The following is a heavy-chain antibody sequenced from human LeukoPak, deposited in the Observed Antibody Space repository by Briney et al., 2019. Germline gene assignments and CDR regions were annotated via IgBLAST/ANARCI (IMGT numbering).Heavy chain of an antibody. CDR1: GFTFYDYA. CDR3: AKGQIIIVAGTFDY. CDR2: ISWNSGSI. V-gene: IGHV3-9*01. Sequence: GGSLRLSCAASGFTFYDYAMHWVRHAPGKGLEWVSGISWNSGSIGYADSVKGRFTISRDNAKNSPYLQMNSLRAEDTALYYCAKGQIIIVAGTFDYWGQGTLVTVSS. J-gene: IGHJ4*02. D-gene: IGHD6-19*01.